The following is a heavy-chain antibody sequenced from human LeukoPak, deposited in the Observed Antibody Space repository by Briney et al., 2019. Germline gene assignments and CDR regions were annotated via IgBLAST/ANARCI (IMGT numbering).Heavy chain of an antibody. CDR1: GGSISSSSYY. V-gene: IGHV4-39*07. D-gene: IGHD5-24*01. J-gene: IGHJ4*02. Sequence: SETLSLTCTVSGGSISSSSYYWGWIRQPPGKGLEWIGSIYYSGSTYYNPSLKSRVTISVDTSKNQFSLKLSSVTAADTAVYYCARAEVEMDYFDYWGQGTLVTVSS. CDR2: IYYSGST. CDR3: ARAEVEMDYFDY.